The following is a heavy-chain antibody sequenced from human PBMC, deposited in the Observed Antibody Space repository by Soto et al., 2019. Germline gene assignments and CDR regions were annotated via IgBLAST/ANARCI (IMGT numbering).Heavy chain of an antibody. J-gene: IGHJ4*02. V-gene: IGHV4-30-2*01. CDR1: GGSISSGGYS. D-gene: IGHD2-2*01. CDR2: MHHSGST. Sequence: QLQLQESGSGLVKPSQTLSLTCAVSGGSISSGGYSWSWIRQPPGKGLEWIGYMHHSGSTYYNPSLKSRVTISIARSKNQFSLKLSSVTAADTAVYSCVRVPDYWGQGILVTVSS. CDR3: VRVPDY.